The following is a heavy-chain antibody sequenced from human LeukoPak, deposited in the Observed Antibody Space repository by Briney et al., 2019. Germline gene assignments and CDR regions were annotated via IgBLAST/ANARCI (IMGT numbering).Heavy chain of an antibody. CDR2: IYHSGST. V-gene: IGHV4-38-2*02. D-gene: IGHD5-12*01. CDR3: ARENPLVATPYYFDY. Sequence: SETLSLTCTVSGYSISSGYYWGWIRQPPGKGLEWIGSIYHSGSTYYNPSLKSRVTISVDTSKNQFSLKLSSVTAADTAVYYCARENPLVATPYYFDYWGQGTLVTVSS. CDR1: GYSISSGYY. J-gene: IGHJ4*02.